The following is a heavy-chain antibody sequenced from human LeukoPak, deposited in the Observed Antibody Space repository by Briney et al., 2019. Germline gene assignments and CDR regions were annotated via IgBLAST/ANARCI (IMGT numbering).Heavy chain of an antibody. CDR2: ISGSGGST. J-gene: IGHJ4*02. CDR1: GFTFSSYA. Sequence: GGSLRLSCAASGFTFSSYAMSWVRQAPGKGLEWVSAISGSGGSTYYADSVKGRFTISRDNSKNTLYLQMNSLRAEDTAVYYRAKSVYYYGSGSPFDYWGQGTLVTVSS. CDR3: AKSVYYYGSGSPFDY. D-gene: IGHD3-10*01. V-gene: IGHV3-23*01.